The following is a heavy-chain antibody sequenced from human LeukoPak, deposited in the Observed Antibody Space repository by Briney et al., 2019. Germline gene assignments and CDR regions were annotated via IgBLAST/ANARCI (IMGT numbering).Heavy chain of an antibody. D-gene: IGHD5-18*01. CDR2: INHSGDT. Sequence: PSETLSLTCTVSGGSISSNSYYWSWIRQPPGKGLEWIGEINHSGDTIYNPSLKSRVTISVDTSKNQFSLRLSSVTAADTTVYYCARGLRRYSKAFPFDYWGQGTLVTVSS. J-gene: IGHJ4*02. CDR3: ARGLRRYSKAFPFDY. CDR1: GGSISSNSYY. V-gene: IGHV4-39*07.